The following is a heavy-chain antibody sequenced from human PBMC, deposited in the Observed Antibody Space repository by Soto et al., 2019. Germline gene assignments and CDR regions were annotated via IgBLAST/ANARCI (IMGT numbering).Heavy chain of an antibody. V-gene: IGHV3-7*01. J-gene: IGHJ5*02. D-gene: IGHD6-6*01. CDR2: IKQDGSEK. CDR1: GINFSSYW. CDR3: ARDLPVAYSSSFWFDP. Sequence: PGGSLRLSCAASGINFSSYWMSWVRQAPGKGLEWVANIKQDGSEKYYVDSVKGRFTISRDNAKNSLYLQMNSLRAEDTAVYYCARDLPVAYSSSFWFDPWGQGTLVTVSS.